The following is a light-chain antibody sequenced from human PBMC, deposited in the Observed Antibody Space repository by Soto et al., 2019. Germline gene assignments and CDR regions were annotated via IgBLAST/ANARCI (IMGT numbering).Light chain of an antibody. CDR1: QGISSY. CDR3: QQLNSYPTT. CDR2: AAS. V-gene: IGKV1-9*01. J-gene: IGKJ5*01. Sequence: IQLTQSPSSLSASVGDRVTITCRASQGISSYLAWYQQKPGKAPKLLIYAASTLQSGVPSRFSGSGSGTNFTLTISSLQPKDFATYYCQQLNSYPTTFGQGTRLEIK.